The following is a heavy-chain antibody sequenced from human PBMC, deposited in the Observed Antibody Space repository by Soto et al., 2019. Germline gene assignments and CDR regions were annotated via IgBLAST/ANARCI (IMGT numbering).Heavy chain of an antibody. CDR1: GGSISSGNYY. CDR2: IYYSGTT. CDR3: ARGDYGDRRVGDF. V-gene: IGHV4-31*03. D-gene: IGHD4-17*01. J-gene: IGHJ4*02. Sequence: QVQLQESGPGLVKPSQTLSLTCTVSGGSISSGNYYWSWIRQHPGNGLEWVGSIYYSGTTYYNPSLNSRVTMSLGTSKPQFSLKLSSVTAADTAVYYCARGDYGDRRVGDFWGQGTLVTVSS.